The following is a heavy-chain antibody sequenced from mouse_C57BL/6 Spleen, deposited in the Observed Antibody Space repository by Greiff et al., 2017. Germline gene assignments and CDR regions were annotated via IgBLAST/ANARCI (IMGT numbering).Heavy chain of an antibody. V-gene: IGHV5-6*02. CDR1: GFTFSSYG. Sequence: DVKLVESGGDLVKPGGSLKLSCAASGFTFSSYGMSWVRQTPDKRLEWVATISSGGSYTYYPDSVKGRFTISRDNAKNTLYLQMSSLKSEDTAMYYCATQFSPSIGYSNDFDDWGQGTTLTVSS. J-gene: IGHJ2*01. D-gene: IGHD2-5*01. CDR2: ISSGGSYT. CDR3: ATQFSPSIGYSNDFDD.